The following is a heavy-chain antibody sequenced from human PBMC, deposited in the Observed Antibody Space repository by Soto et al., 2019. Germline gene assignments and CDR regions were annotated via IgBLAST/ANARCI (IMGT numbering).Heavy chain of an antibody. D-gene: IGHD6-13*01. CDR2: IYYSGST. V-gene: IGHV4-59*08. Sequence: QVQLQESGPGLVKPSETLSLTCTVSGGSISSYYWSWIRQPPGKGLEWRGYIYYSGSTNYNPSLKRRVTLSVDTSKTLFSLKLSSVTAADTAVYYCARRYSSCWGTVGYWYFDLWGRGTLVTVSS. J-gene: IGHJ2*01. CDR1: GGSISSYY. CDR3: ARRYSSCWGTVGYWYFDL.